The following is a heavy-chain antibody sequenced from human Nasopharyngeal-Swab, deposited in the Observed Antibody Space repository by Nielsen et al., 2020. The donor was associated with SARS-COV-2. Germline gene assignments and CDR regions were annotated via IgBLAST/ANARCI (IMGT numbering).Heavy chain of an antibody. CDR1: GFTFDDYA. CDR2: ISWNSGSI. CDR3: AKERVVGTNFDWSPDAFDI. V-gene: IGHV3-9*01. J-gene: IGHJ3*02. D-gene: IGHD3-9*01. Sequence: GGSLRLSCAASGFTFDDYAMHWVRQAPGKGLEWVSGISWNSGSIGYADSVKGRFTISRDNAKNSLYLQMYSLRAEDTALYYCAKERVVGTNFDWSPDAFDIWGQGTMVTVSS.